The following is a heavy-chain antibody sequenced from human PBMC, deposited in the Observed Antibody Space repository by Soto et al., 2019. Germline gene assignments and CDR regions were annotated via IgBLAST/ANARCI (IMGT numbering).Heavy chain of an antibody. CDR2: IYYSGNT. CDR3: ARDATLALGVPNSMDV. Sequence: NPSETLSLTCTVSGGSISSGYYWSWIRQYPGKGLEWIGYIYYSGNTYYNPSLKSRVSISLDTSKSQFSLKLDSVTAADTAVYYCARDATLALGVPNSMDVWGQAITVTVSS. V-gene: IGHV4-31*03. D-gene: IGHD2-15*01. J-gene: IGHJ6*02. CDR1: GGSISSGYY.